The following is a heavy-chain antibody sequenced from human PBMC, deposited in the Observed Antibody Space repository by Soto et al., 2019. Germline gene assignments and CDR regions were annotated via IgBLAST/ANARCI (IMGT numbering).Heavy chain of an antibody. Sequence: PSETLSLTCTVSGDSISTGTYFWGWIRQPPGKGLEWIGNIYYSGTYYNPSLKSRVTISVDTSKNQLSLKVDSVTAADTAVYYCARVYVDFRGNGFDPWGLGTQVTV. CDR2: IYYSGT. V-gene: IGHV4-39*01. D-gene: IGHD3-16*01. J-gene: IGHJ5*02. CDR1: GDSISTGTYF. CDR3: ARVYVDFRGNGFDP.